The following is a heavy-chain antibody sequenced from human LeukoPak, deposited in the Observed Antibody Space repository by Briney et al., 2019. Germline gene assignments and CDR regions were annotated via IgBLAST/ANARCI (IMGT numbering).Heavy chain of an antibody. J-gene: IGHJ5*02. Sequence: SETLSLTCAVSGGSISSSNWWSWVRQPPGKGLEWIGQIYHSGSTNYNPSLKSRVTISVDKSKNQFSLKLRSVTAADTAVYYSARRLSLGYCSGGSCYGRGAWFDRWGQGTLVTVSS. CDR3: ARRLSLGYCSGGSCYGRGAWFDR. CDR1: GGSISSSNW. D-gene: IGHD2-15*01. CDR2: IYHSGST. V-gene: IGHV4-4*02.